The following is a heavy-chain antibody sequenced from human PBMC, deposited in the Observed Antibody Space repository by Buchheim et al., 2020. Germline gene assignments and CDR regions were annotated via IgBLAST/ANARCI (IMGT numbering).Heavy chain of an antibody. J-gene: IGHJ6*02. Sequence: QVQLVESGGGVVQPGRSLRLSCAASGFTFSSYGMHWVRQAPGKGLEWVAVIWYDGSNKYYADSVKGRFTISSENSKNTLYLQMNSLRAEDTAVYYCASGYCSSTSCFHHYGMDVWGQGTT. CDR3: ASGYCSSTSCFHHYGMDV. D-gene: IGHD2-2*03. CDR2: IWYDGSNK. CDR1: GFTFSSYG. V-gene: IGHV3-33*01.